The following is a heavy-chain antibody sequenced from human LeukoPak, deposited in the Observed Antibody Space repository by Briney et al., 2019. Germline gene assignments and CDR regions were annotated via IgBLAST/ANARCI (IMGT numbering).Heavy chain of an antibody. J-gene: IGHJ5*02. CDR1: GYTFSSYG. CDR3: ARDVGDIVTIPAAISVP. D-gene: IGHD2-2*01. Sequence: ASVKVSCKASGYTFSSYGISWVRQAPGQGLEWMGWISAYNGNTSYTQMVQGRVTMTTDTSTSTAYMEVRSLRSDDTVMYYCARDVGDIVTIPAAISVPWGQGTLVTVSS. CDR2: ISAYNGNT. V-gene: IGHV1-18*01.